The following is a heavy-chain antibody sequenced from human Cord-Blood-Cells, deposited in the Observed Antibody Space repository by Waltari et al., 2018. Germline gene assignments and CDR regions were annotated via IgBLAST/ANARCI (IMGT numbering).Heavy chain of an antibody. J-gene: IGHJ4*02. CDR2: IYHSGST. CDR1: GYSISSGYY. V-gene: IGHV4-38-2*02. CDR3: ARGPIQLDY. D-gene: IGHD6-6*01. Sequence: QVQLQESGPGLVKPSETLSLTCTVSGYSISSGYYWGWIRQPPGKGLEWIGSIYHSGSTSYTPSLKSRVTISVDTSKNQFSLKLSSVTAADTAVYYCARGPIQLDYWGQGTLVTVSS.